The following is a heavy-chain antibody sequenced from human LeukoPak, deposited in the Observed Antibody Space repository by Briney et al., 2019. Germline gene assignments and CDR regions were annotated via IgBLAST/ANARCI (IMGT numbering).Heavy chain of an antibody. CDR1: GFTFSSNS. V-gene: IGHV3-48*02. CDR2: ISSSSSTI. Sequence: GGSLRLSCEVSGFTFSSNSMNWVRQAPGKGLEWISYISSSSSTIYYADSVKGRFTISRDDAKNSLYLQMNSLGDEDTAVYYCARVSVYGGARLDYWGQGTLVTVSS. J-gene: IGHJ4*02. D-gene: IGHD4-23*01. CDR3: ARVSVYGGARLDY.